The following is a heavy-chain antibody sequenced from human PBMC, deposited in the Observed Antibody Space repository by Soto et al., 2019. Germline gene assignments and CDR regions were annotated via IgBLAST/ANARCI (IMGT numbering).Heavy chain of an antibody. D-gene: IGHD1-7*01. CDR1: GYTFTSYY. CDR3: AREAVEEGHQTGTLCFDY. Sequence: ASVKVSCKASGYTFTSYYMHWVRQAPGRGLEWMGIINPSGGSTSYAQKFQGRVTMTRDTSTSTVYMELSSLRSEDTAVYYCAREAVEEGHQTGTLCFDYWGQGSLVTVSS. V-gene: IGHV1-46*01. J-gene: IGHJ4*02. CDR2: INPSGGST.